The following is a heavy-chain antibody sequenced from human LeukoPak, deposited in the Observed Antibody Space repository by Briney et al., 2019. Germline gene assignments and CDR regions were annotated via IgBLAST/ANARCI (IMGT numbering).Heavy chain of an antibody. CDR1: GFTFSSYS. V-gene: IGHV3-21*01. CDR2: ISSSSSYI. J-gene: IGHJ3*02. Sequence: GGSLRLSCAASGFTFSSYSMNWVRQAPGKGLEWVSSISSSSSYIYYADSVKGRFTISRDNAKNSLYLQMNSLRAEDTAVYHCARDLIVATADAFDIWGQGTMVTVSS. CDR3: ARDLIVATADAFDI. D-gene: IGHD5-12*01.